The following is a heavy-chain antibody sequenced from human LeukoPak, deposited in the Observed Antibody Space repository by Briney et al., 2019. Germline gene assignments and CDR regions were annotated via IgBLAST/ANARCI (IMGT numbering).Heavy chain of an antibody. V-gene: IGHV3-33*01. CDR1: GFTFSSYG. J-gene: IGHJ3*02. Sequence: GRSLRLSCAASGFTFSSYGMHWVRQAPGKGLEWVAVIWYDGGNKNYASSVKGRFTISRDNSKNTLYLQMNSLRAEDTAVYYCARAGLEGAFDIWGQGTMVTVSS. D-gene: IGHD1-1*01. CDR3: ARAGLEGAFDI. CDR2: IWYDGGNK.